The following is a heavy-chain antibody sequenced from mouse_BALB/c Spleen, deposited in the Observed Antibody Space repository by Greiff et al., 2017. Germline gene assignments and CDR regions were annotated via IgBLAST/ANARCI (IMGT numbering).Heavy chain of an antibody. D-gene: IGHD1-1*01. J-gene: IGHJ3*01. CDR1: GFSLTSFG. Sequence: VQLQQSGPGLVAPSQSLSITCTVSGFSLTSFGVHWVRQPPGKGLEWLGVIWAGGSTNYNSALMSRLSISKDNSKSQVFLKMNSLQTDDTAMYYCARGGYGSSFAFAYWGQGTLVTVSA. CDR2: IWAGGST. V-gene: IGHV2-9*02. CDR3: ARGGYGSSFAFAY.